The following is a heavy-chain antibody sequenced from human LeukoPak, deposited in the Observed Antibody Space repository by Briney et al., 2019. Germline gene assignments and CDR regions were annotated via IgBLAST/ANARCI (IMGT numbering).Heavy chain of an antibody. J-gene: IGHJ6*02. CDR1: GYTFTGYY. V-gene: IGHV1-2*02. D-gene: IGHD1-1*01. CDR2: INPNSGGT. CDR3: AREFFIWTDRGEEMDV. Sequence: ASVKVSCKASGYTFTGYYMHWVRQAPGQGLEWMGWINPNSGGTNYAQKFQGRVTMTRDTSTSTAYMELSRLRSDDTAVYYCAREFFIWTDRGEEMDVWGQGTTVTVSS.